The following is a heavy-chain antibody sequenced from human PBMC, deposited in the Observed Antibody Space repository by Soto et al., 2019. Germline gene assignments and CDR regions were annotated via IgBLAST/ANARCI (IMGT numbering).Heavy chain of an antibody. V-gene: IGHV1-18*01. CDR1: GYTFTSYG. Sequence: ASVKVSCKASGYTFTSYGISWVRQAPGQGLEWMGWISAYNGNTNYAQKLQGRVTMTTDTSTSTAYMELRSLRSDDTAVYYCARDLRYSYAQGYYFDYWGQGTLVTVSS. D-gene: IGHD5-18*01. CDR2: ISAYNGNT. J-gene: IGHJ4*02. CDR3: ARDLRYSYAQGYYFDY.